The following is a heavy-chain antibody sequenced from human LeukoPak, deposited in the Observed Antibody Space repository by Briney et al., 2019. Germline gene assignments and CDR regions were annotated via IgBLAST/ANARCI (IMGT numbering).Heavy chain of an antibody. D-gene: IGHD2/OR15-2a*01. J-gene: IGHJ4*02. Sequence: PGASVKVSCKASGYTFTSYGLSWVRQAPGQGLEWMGWIRAYNGNPNYAQKLQGTVNRTPDKSTSQAYMELRKLRSDDPAVYYWARLSRRFLAVYFDYWGQGTLVNVSS. V-gene: IGHV1-18*01. CDR3: ARLSRRFLAVYFDY. CDR2: IRAYNGNP. CDR1: GYTFTSYG.